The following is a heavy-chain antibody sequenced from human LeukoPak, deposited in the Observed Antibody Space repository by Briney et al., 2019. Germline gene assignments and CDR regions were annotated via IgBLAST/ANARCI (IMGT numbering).Heavy chain of an antibody. CDR1: GFTFSSYS. J-gene: IGHJ6*03. CDR3: ARETIVVVPAAVYYMDV. Sequence: GGSLRLSCAASGFTFSSYSMNWVRQAPGKGLEWVSYISSSSSTIYYADSVKGRFTISRDNAKNSLYLQMNSLRAEDTAVYYCARETIVVVPAAVYYMDVWGKGTTVTVSS. CDR2: ISSSSSTI. D-gene: IGHD2-2*01. V-gene: IGHV3-48*01.